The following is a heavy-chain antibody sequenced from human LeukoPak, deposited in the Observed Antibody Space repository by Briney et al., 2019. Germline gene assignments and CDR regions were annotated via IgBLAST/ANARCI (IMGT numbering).Heavy chain of an antibody. CDR2: ISSSGSTI. CDR1: GFTFSSYS. J-gene: IGHJ5*02. V-gene: IGHV3-48*04. D-gene: IGHD6-13*01. Sequence: GSLRLSCAASGFTFSSYSMNWVRQAPGKGLEWVSYISSSGSTIYYADSVKGRFTISRDNAKNSLYLQMNSLRAEDTAVYYCARRSSSWDNWFDPWGQGTLVTVSS. CDR3: ARRSSSWDNWFDP.